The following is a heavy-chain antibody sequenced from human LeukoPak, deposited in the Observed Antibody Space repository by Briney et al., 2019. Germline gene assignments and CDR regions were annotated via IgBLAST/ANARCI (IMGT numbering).Heavy chain of an antibody. D-gene: IGHD3-10*01. CDR1: GFTFSRYN. CDR2: ITSSSIYK. Sequence: GGSLRLSCATSGFTFSRYNMNWVRQAPGKGLEWVSSITSSSIYKYYADSMKGRFTISRDNAKNSLYLQMDSLRAEDTDVYYCARDGITMRILEYWGQGTLVTVSS. CDR3: ARDGITMRILEY. J-gene: IGHJ4*02. V-gene: IGHV3-21*04.